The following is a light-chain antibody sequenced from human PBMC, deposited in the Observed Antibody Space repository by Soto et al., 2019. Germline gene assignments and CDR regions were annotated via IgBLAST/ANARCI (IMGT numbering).Light chain of an antibody. CDR2: DTT. CDR1: TGAVTNGHY. Sequence: QTLMTQYAYITVSPGGTVTLTCGSSTGAVTNGHYPYWFQQKPGQAPRTLIYDTTNRHSWTPARFSGYLLGGKAALTLSGAQPEDEAEYYCLLSYNGPYVFGTGTKVTVL. V-gene: IGLV7-46*01. CDR3: LLSYNGPYV. J-gene: IGLJ1*01.